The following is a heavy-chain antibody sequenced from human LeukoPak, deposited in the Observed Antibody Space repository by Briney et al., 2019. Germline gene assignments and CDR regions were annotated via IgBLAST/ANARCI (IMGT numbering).Heavy chain of an antibody. J-gene: IGHJ6*03. D-gene: IGHD6-19*01. Sequence: ASVKVSCKASGYTFTGYYMHWVRQAPGQGIEWMGWVNPNSGGTNYAQKFQGRVTMTRDTSISTAYMELSRLRSDDTAAYYCARNERGSGWYGVYYYYMDVWGKGTTVTVSS. CDR3: ARNERGSGWYGVYYYYMDV. CDR1: GYTFTGYY. V-gene: IGHV1-2*02. CDR2: VNPNSGGT.